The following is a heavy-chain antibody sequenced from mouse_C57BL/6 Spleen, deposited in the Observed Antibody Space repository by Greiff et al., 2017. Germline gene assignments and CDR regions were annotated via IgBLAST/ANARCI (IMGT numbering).Heavy chain of an antibody. J-gene: IGHJ3*01. D-gene: IGHD1-1*01. CDR2: IDPSDSYT. CDR1: GYTFTSYW. V-gene: IGHV1-59*01. CDR3: ARESHYYGSSYGFAY. Sequence: QVQLQQPGAELVRPGTSVKLSCKASGYTFTSYWMHWVKQRPGQGLEWIGVIDPSDSYTNYNQKFKGKATLTVDTSSSTAYMQLSSLTSEDSAVYYCARESHYYGSSYGFAYWGQGTLVTVSA.